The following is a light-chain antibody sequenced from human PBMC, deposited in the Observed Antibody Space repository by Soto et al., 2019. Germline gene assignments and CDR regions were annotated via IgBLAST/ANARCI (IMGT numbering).Light chain of an antibody. CDR3: QHCDTYWP. Sequence: DIQMTQSPSTLSASVGDRVTITCRASQNIERWLAWYQQKPGKAPKLLLYDVSSLESGVPSRFSGSGSGTEFILTINGLQPDDFATYHCQHCDTYWPFGQGTKV. J-gene: IGKJ1*01. CDR2: DVS. CDR1: QNIERW. V-gene: IGKV1-5*01.